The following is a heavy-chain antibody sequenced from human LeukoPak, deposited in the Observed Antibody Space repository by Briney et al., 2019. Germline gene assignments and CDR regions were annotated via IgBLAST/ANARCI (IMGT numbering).Heavy chain of an antibody. CDR2: NNPNSGGT. D-gene: IGHD5-12*01. V-gene: IGHV1-2*02. Sequence: GASVNLSCKASGYTFTVYYMHWVRQAPGQGRECRGWNNPNSGGTNYAQKFQGRVTMTRDTSISKAYMELSRLRSDDTAVYYCARTWIPYGMDVWGQGTTVTVSS. J-gene: IGHJ6*02. CDR1: GYTFTVYY. CDR3: ARTWIPYGMDV.